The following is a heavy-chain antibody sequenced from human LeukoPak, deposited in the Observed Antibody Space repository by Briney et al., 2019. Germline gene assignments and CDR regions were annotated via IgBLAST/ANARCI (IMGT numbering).Heavy chain of an antibody. Sequence: ASVKVSCKASGYTFTSYYMHWVRQATGQGLEWMGWMNPNSGNTGYAQKFQGRVTMTRNTSISTAYMELSSLRSEDTAVYYCARGQPQYYYGSGNWFDPWGQGTLVTVSS. D-gene: IGHD3-10*01. CDR3: ARGQPQYYYGSGNWFDP. J-gene: IGHJ5*02. CDR1: GYTFTSYY. CDR2: MNPNSGNT. V-gene: IGHV1-8*02.